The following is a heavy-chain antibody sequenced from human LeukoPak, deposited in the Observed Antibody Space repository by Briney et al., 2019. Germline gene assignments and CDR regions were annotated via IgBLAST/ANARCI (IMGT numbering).Heavy chain of an antibody. CDR2: ISSSGSTI. D-gene: IGHD3-10*01. V-gene: IGHV3-48*03. J-gene: IGHJ6*04. CDR3: ARAGLWFGEIDV. Sequence: PGGSLRLSCAASGFTFSSYEMNWVRQAPGKGLEWVSYISSSGSTIYYADSMKGRFTISRDNAKNSLYLQMNSLRAEDTAVYYCARAGLWFGEIDVWGKGTTVTISS. CDR1: GFTFSSYE.